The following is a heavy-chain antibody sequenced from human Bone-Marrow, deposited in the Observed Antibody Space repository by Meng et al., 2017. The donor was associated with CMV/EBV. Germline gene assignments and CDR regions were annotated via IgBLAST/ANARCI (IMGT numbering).Heavy chain of an antibody. CDR3: ARDWYSSSWYYPKYYYYYGMDV. Sequence: ASVKVSCKASGYTFTGYYMHWVRQAPGQGLEWMGWINPNSGGTNYAQKFQGRVTMTRDTSISTAYMELSRLRSDDTAVYYCARDWYSSSWYYPKYYYYYGMDVWRQGTTVTVSS. J-gene: IGHJ6*02. D-gene: IGHD6-13*01. V-gene: IGHV1-2*02. CDR1: GYTFTGYY. CDR2: INPNSGGT.